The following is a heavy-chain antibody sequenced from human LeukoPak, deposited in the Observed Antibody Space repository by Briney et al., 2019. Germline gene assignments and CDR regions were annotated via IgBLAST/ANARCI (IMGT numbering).Heavy chain of an antibody. CDR3: ARDRWYDGSGYIAAFDY. D-gene: IGHD3-22*01. J-gene: IGHJ4*02. CDR2: IWYDGSNQ. CDR1: GFTLSRFG. V-gene: IGHV3-33*01. Sequence: RRSLRLSCEASGFTLSRFGMHWVRQAPGKGLEWVAVIWYDGSNQDYADSVKGRFTISRDNSKNTLYLQVSSLRAEDTAVYYCARDRWYDGSGYIAAFDYWGQGTLVTVS.